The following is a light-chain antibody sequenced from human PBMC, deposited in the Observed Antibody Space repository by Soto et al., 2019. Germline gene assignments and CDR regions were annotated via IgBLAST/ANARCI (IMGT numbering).Light chain of an antibody. CDR1: QSVSTNY. CDR2: DAS. CDR3: HHYGSPPFT. Sequence: EIVLTQSPGTLSLSPGDRATLSCRASQSVSTNYLAWYQQSLGQAPRLLIYDASTRATGIPDRFRGNGSVTDFTLAISRLEPEDFAVYYCHHYGSPPFTFGPGTKVYIK. J-gene: IGKJ3*01. V-gene: IGKV3-20*01.